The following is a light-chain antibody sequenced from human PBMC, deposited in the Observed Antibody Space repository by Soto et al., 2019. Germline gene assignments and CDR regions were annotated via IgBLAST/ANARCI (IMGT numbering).Light chain of an antibody. Sequence: EIVMTQSPATLSVSPGERATLSCRASQSVSSNLAWYQQKPGQAPRLLIYGASTRATGIPARFSGSGSGTEFPLTFSRLQSEEFAVYYCQQYNSWPRTFGQGTKVEIK. CDR1: QSVSSN. CDR2: GAS. CDR3: QQYNSWPRT. V-gene: IGKV3-15*01. J-gene: IGKJ1*01.